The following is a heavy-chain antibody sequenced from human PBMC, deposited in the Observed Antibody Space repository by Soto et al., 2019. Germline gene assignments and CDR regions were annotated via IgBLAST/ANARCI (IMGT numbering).Heavy chain of an antibody. Sequence: QVQLQQWGAGLLKPSETLSLTCAVYGGSFSGYYWSWIRQPPGKGLEWIGEINHSGSTNYNPSLKSRVTISVDSSQNQFSLKLSSVTAADTAVYYCARGIQAHGGALYYFDYWGQGTLVTVSS. D-gene: IGHD2-15*01. CDR2: INHSGST. CDR1: GGSFSGYY. CDR3: ARGIQAHGGALYYFDY. J-gene: IGHJ4*02. V-gene: IGHV4-34*01.